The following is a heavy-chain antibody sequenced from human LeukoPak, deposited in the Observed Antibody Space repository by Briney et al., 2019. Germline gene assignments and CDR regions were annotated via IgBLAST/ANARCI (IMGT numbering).Heavy chain of an antibody. J-gene: IGHJ4*02. CDR2: IRYDGSNK. D-gene: IGHD3-22*01. CDR1: GFTFSSYG. CDR3: ANAGSSGYPSDY. V-gene: IGHV3-30*02. Sequence: PGASLRLSCAASGFTFSSYGMHWVRQAPGKGLEWVAFIRYDGSNKYYADSVKGRFTISRDNSKNTLYLQMNSLIAEATGVTYCANAGSSGYPSDYWGQGTLVTVSS.